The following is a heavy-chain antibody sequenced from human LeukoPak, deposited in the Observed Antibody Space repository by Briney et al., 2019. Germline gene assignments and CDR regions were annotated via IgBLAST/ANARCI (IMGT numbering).Heavy chain of an antibody. J-gene: IGHJ3*01. Sequence: GSLRLSCAASGFTFSSYSMNWVRQAPGKGLEWVSSISSSSSYIYYADSVKGRFTISRDNAKNSLYLQMNSLRAEDTAVYYCARAGCSGGSCYDSWGQGTMVTVSS. CDR3: ARAGCSGGSCYDS. V-gene: IGHV3-21*01. D-gene: IGHD2-15*01. CDR1: GFTFSSYS. CDR2: ISSSSSYI.